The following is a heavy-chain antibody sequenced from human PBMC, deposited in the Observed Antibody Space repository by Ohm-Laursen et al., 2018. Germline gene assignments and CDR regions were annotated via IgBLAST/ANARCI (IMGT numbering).Heavy chain of an antibody. CDR1: GYTFINYD. Sequence: ASVKVSCNPSGYTFINYDIHWVRQASGQGLEWMGWMNPKNDDTGYAHKFQGRVTMTRNTSISTAYMELSSLRSEDTAVYYCARRVRSDYWGQGTLVTVSS. V-gene: IGHV1-8*01. J-gene: IGHJ4*02. CDR3: ARRVRSDY. CDR2: MNPKNDDT.